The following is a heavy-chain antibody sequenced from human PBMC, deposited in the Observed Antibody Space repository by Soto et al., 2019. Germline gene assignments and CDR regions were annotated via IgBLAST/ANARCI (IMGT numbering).Heavy chain of an antibody. V-gene: IGHV5-10-1*01. D-gene: IGHD5-18*01. CDR2: IDPSDSYT. J-gene: IGHJ3*02. CDR3: ARLSKTAPDAFDI. Sequence: LKISCKGSGYSFSSYWISWVRQMPGKGLEWMGRIDPSDSYTNHSPSFQGHVTISADKSISTAYLQWSSLKASDTAMYYCARLSKTAPDAFDIWGQGTMVTVSS. CDR1: GYSFSSYW.